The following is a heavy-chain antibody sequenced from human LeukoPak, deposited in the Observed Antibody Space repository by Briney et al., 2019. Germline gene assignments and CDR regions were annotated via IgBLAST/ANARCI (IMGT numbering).Heavy chain of an antibody. J-gene: IGHJ4*02. CDR2: INHSGST. Sequence: PSETLSLTCAVYGVSFSGYYWSWIRQPPGKGLEWIGEINHSGSTNYNPSLKSRVTISVDTSKNQFSLKLSSVTAADTAVYYCARDYGLRFLDYWGQGTLVTVSS. CDR1: GVSFSGYY. D-gene: IGHD4-17*01. V-gene: IGHV4-34*01. CDR3: ARDYGLRFLDY.